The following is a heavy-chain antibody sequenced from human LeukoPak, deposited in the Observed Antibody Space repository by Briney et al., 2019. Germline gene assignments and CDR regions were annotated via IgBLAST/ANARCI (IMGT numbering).Heavy chain of an antibody. D-gene: IGHD5-24*01. CDR2: IDTDGKTT. V-gene: IGHV3-74*01. Sequence: GGSLRLSCAASGFTFHTYVMHWVRQAPGKGLVWVARIDTDGKTTTYADSVKGRFTISRDNAKNMLYVQMNSLRAEDTAVYYCVRDKDGYNFWGQGTLVSVSS. CDR3: VRDKDGYNF. CDR1: GFTFHTYV. J-gene: IGHJ4*02.